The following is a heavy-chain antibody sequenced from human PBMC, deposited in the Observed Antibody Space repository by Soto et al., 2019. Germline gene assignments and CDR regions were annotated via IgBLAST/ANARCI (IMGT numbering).Heavy chain of an antibody. Sequence: QVQLQQWGAGLLKPSETLSLTCAVSGGSFSGYYWSWIRQPPGKGLEWIGEINHSGSNNYNPSLKSQVPISVDTSKNQFSLKLSSVTAADTAVYYGARVTGRYYYGMDVWGQGTTVTVSS. J-gene: IGHJ6*02. CDR1: GGSFSGYY. CDR2: INHSGSN. CDR3: ARVTGRYYYGMDV. V-gene: IGHV4-34*01.